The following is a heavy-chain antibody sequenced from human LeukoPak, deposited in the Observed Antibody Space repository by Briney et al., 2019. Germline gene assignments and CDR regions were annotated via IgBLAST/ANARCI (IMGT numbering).Heavy chain of an antibody. CDR3: ARGGYSYGVDY. D-gene: IGHD5-18*01. CDR1: GFTFSNAW. CDR2: IYHTGST. J-gene: IGHJ4*02. Sequence: GSLRLSCAASGFTFSNAWMSWVRQSPEKGLEWIAEIYHTGSTNYNPSLKSRVTISLDTSKNQFSLKLSSVTAADTAVYYCARGGYSYGVDYWGQGTLVTVSS. V-gene: IGHV4-4*02.